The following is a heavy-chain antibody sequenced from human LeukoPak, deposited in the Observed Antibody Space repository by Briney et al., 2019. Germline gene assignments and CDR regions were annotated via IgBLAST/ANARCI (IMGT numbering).Heavy chain of an antibody. CDR3: ARLRGVGTYYYFDY. CDR1: GYXFSDYY. V-gene: IGHV1-2*02. D-gene: IGHD1-26*01. CDR2: INPNTGDT. Sequence: EASVKVSCKTSGYXFSDYYIHWVRQAPGLGLDWMGWINPNTGDTKYAQHFQGRVTMTRDTSITTAYMELSRLTSDDTAVYYCARLRGVGTYYYFDYWGQGALVSVSS. J-gene: IGHJ4*02.